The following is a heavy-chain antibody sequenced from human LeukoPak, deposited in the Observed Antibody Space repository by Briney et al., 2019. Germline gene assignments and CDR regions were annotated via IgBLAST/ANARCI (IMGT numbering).Heavy chain of an antibody. V-gene: IGHV4-4*08. CDR3: ARDIMRFGEHAFDI. J-gene: IGHJ3*02. Sequence: PSETLSLTCTVSGGSISNYYWSWIRQPPGKGLEWIGHIYSTGSTTYSPSLKSRVIMSADMSKNQFSLKLSSVTAADTAVYYCARDIMRFGEHAFDIWGQGTMVTVSS. CDR2: IYSTGST. D-gene: IGHD3-10*01. CDR1: GGSISNYY.